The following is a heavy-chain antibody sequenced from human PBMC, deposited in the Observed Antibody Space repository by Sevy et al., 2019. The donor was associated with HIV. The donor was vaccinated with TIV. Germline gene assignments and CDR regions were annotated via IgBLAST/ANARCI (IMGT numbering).Heavy chain of an antibody. CDR1: GFSFDSYG. J-gene: IGHJ6*03. CDR3: AKGGGGHYDPDEIGYYFYYYNMDV. D-gene: IGHD3-22*01. V-gene: IGHV3-23*01. CDR2: IGGSGTRT. Sequence: GGSLRISCAVSGFSFDSYGMTWVRQAPGKGLEWVSGIGGSGTRTYYADTVKGRFIISRENSKNTLYLQMNSLRSEETAIYYLAKGGGGHYDPDEIGYYFYYYNMDVWGKGTTVTVSS.